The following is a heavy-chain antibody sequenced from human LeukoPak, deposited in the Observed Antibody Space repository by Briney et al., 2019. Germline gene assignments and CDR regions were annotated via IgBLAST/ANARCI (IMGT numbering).Heavy chain of an antibody. CDR1: GGTFSSYA. D-gene: IGHD2-15*01. V-gene: IGHV1-8*02. Sequence: GASVKVSCKASGGTFSSYAISWVRQAPGQGFEWMGWMNPHLGHTGYAQKFQGRVTMTRNTSISTAYMELSSLRSEDTAVYYCARGRGYGAFDVWGQGTIVTVS. CDR2: MNPHLGHT. CDR3: ARGRGYGAFDV. J-gene: IGHJ3*01.